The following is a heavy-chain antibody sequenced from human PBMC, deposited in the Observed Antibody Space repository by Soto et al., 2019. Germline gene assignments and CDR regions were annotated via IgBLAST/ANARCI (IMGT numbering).Heavy chain of an antibody. Sequence: XESLRLSCAISGFSVSSNYLSWVRQAPGKGLEWVSVHYSGGSTYYADSVQGRFTISRDKSNNTLYLQMRRVRAEDTAVYFCARHRHPRGAVGATSPLDPWGQGTQVTVSS. D-gene: IGHD1-26*01. CDR1: GFSVSSNY. V-gene: IGHV3-53*01. J-gene: IGHJ5*02. CDR3: ARHRHPRGAVGATSPLDP. CDR2: HYSGGST.